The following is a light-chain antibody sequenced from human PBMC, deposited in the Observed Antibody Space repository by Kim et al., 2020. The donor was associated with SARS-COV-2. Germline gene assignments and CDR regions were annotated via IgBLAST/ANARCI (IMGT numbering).Light chain of an antibody. Sequence: GQSVTISCTGTRSDVGGYNYVSWYQHHPGKAPKLMIYEVTKRPSGVPDRFSGSKSGNTASLTVSGLQAEDEADYYCGSYVGNNNFVFGTGTKVTVL. V-gene: IGLV2-8*01. CDR3: GSYVGNNNFV. CDR1: RSDVGGYNY. CDR2: EVT. J-gene: IGLJ1*01.